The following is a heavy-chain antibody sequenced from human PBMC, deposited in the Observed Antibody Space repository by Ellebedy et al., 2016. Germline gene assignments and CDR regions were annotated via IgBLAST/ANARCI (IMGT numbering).Heavy chain of an antibody. Sequence: GGSLRLSCAASGFTFSSYGMHWVRQAPGKGLEWVAVISYDGSNKYYADSVKGRFTISIDNSKNTLYLQMNSLRTEDTGVYYCAKDQVGMDVWGQGTTVTVSS. CDR2: ISYDGSNK. CDR3: AKDQVGMDV. J-gene: IGHJ6*02. CDR1: GFTFSSYG. V-gene: IGHV3-30*18.